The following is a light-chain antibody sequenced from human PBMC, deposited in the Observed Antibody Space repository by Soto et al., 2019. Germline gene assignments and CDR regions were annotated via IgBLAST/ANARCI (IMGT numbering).Light chain of an antibody. CDR2: GAT. Sequence: IVMTQSPGTLAVSPGERVTLSCRASQSVSTRLAWYQHKPGQSPRLLISGATTGATGIPPRFSASGSGTDFTLTVNSLQSEDIAVYYCQQYHNWPVTFGGGTKVDIK. V-gene: IGKV3-15*01. CDR1: QSVSTR. CDR3: QQYHNWPVT. J-gene: IGKJ4*01.